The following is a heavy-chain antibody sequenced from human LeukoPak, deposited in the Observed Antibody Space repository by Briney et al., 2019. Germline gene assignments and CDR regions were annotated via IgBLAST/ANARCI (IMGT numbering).Heavy chain of an antibody. CDR1: GFTFSSYA. V-gene: IGHV3-30-3*01. J-gene: IGHJ4*02. D-gene: IGHD3-10*01. Sequence: GGSLRLSCAASGFTFSSYAMHWVRQAPGKGLEWVAVISYDGSNKYYADSVKGRFTISRDNSKNTLYLQMNSLRAEDTAVYYCARELWFGESDGGNFDYWGQGTLVTVSS. CDR3: ARELWFGESDGGNFDY. CDR2: ISYDGSNK.